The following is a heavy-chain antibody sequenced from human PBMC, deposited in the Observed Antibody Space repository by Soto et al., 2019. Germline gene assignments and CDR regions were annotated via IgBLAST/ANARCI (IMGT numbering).Heavy chain of an antibody. D-gene: IGHD6-6*01. V-gene: IGHV1-8*02. CDR2: MNPGSGKT. J-gene: IGHJ5*02. Sequence: ASVKVSCKASGYTFINFDSSWVRQAAGQGLEWLGWMNPGSGKTGYASKFQGRVAMTRDASTGTSHLELSSLTSDDTAVYYCARMASARTLKWFDLWGQGTLVTVSS. CDR1: GYTFINFD. CDR3: ARMASARTLKWFDL.